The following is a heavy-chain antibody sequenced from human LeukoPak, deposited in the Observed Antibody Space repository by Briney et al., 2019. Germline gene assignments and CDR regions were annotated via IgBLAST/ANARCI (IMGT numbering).Heavy chain of an antibody. CDR3: ARLHGSSLPRVFDF. V-gene: IGHV5-51*01. D-gene: IGHD6-6*01. CDR2: IYPGDSDT. Sequence: HGESLKISCKGSGRSFTSYWIGWVRQMPGKGLEWMGIIYPGDSDTRYSPSFQGQVTISVDKSISTAYLQWSSLKASDTAMYYCARLHGSSLPRVFDFWGQGTLVTVSS. CDR1: GRSFTSYW. J-gene: IGHJ4*02.